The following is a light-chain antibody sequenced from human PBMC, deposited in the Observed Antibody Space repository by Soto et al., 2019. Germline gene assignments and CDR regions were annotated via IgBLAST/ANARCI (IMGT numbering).Light chain of an antibody. CDR3: QHGGT. J-gene: IGKJ5*01. CDR1: QSVSNY. V-gene: IGKV3-11*01. Sequence: EIVLTQSPATLSLSPGERATVSCRASQSVSNYLGWYQQKPGQAPRLLIYDASNRATGIPARFSGSGSWTDFTFTISSLEPEDFAVYYCQHGGTFGQGTRLEIK. CDR2: DAS.